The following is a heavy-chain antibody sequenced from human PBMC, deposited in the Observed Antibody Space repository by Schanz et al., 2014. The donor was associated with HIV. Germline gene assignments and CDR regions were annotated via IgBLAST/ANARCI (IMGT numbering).Heavy chain of an antibody. Sequence: EVHLVESGGGLVQPGGSLRLSCAASGFTFSDHYMDWVRQAPGKGLEWVGRIKSKTDGGTTDYAAPVRGRFTISRDDSKNTLYLQMNSLKTVDTAVYYCTTDNYDFWSGYPHFDYWGQGTLVTVSS. CDR3: TTDNYDFWSGYPHFDY. CDR1: GFTFSDHY. CDR2: IKSKTDGGTT. J-gene: IGHJ4*02. D-gene: IGHD3-3*01. V-gene: IGHV3-15*01.